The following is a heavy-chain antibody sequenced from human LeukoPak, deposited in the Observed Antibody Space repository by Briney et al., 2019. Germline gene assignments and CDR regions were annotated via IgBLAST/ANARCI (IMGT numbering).Heavy chain of an antibody. CDR3: ARDATRSGQWELLGY. CDR1: GYTFTNYG. V-gene: IGHV1-18*01. J-gene: IGHJ4*02. CDR2: ISAYNGNT. D-gene: IGHD1-26*01. Sequence: ASVKVSCKASGYTFTNYGISWVRQAPGQGLEWMGWISAYNGNTNSAQKLQGRVTTTTDTSTSTAYMELRSLTSDDTAVYYCARDATRSGQWELLGYWGQGTLVTVSS.